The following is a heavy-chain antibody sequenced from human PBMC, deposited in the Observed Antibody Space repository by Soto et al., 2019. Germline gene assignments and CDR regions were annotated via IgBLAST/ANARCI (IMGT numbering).Heavy chain of an antibody. Sequence: GGSLRLSCAASGFTFSSYWMHWVRQAPGKGLVWVSRINSDGSSTSYADSVKGRFTISRDNAKNTLYLQMNSLRAEDTAVYYCARISYYDFWSGYPSPYYYYMDVWGKGTTVTVSS. CDR1: GFTFSSYW. J-gene: IGHJ6*03. CDR3: ARISYYDFWSGYPSPYYYYMDV. CDR2: INSDGSST. D-gene: IGHD3-3*01. V-gene: IGHV3-74*01.